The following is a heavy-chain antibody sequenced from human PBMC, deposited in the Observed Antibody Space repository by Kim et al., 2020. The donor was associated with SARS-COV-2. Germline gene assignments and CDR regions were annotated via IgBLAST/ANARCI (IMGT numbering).Heavy chain of an antibody. Sequence: GGSLRLSCAASGFTFSSYGMHWVRQAPGKGLEWVAVISYDGSNKYYADSVKGRFTISRDNSKNTLYLQMNSLRAEDTAVYYCAKRSQMVYANDYYGMDVWGQGTTVTVSS. V-gene: IGHV3-30*18. D-gene: IGHD2-8*01. CDR1: GFTFSSYG. CDR3: AKRSQMVYANDYYGMDV. CDR2: ISYDGSNK. J-gene: IGHJ6*02.